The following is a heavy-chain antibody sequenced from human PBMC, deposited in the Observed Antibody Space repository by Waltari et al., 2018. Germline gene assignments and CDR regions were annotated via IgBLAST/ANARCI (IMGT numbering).Heavy chain of an antibody. Sequence: EVHLAESGGGVVQPGGSLRLSCAASGFTFADYDMHWVRQPPGKGLEWVSLISGDGYSTYYADSVKGRFTISRDNSKNSLYLQMSSLRTEDTALYYCAKDMIGGNEEFDYWGQGTLVTVSS. J-gene: IGHJ4*02. V-gene: IGHV3-43*02. CDR3: AKDMIGGNEEFDY. CDR1: GFTFADYD. D-gene: IGHD1-1*01. CDR2: ISGDGYST.